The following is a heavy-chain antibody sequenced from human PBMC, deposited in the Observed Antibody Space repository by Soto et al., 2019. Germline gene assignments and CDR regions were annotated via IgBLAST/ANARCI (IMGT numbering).Heavy chain of an antibody. CDR1: GFTFSNYA. Sequence: PGGSLRLSCAASGFTFSNYATSWVRQAPGKGLEWLSTFTRSGSTYYADSVKGRFTISRDNSKNTLYLQMDGLRAEDTAVYYCAREFAPGSPNYDYWGLGTLVTVSS. D-gene: IGHD3-10*01. CDR3: AREFAPGSPNYDY. J-gene: IGHJ4*02. V-gene: IGHV3-23*01. CDR2: FTRSGST.